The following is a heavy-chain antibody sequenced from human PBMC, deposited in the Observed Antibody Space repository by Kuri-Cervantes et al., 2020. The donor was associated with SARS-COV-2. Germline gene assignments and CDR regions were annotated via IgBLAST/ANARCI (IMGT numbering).Heavy chain of an antibody. D-gene: IGHD1-1*01. CDR1: GFTVSSNY. CDR3: ARRESWKGDFDI. Sequence: GESLKISCAASGFTVSSNYMSWVRQAPGKGLEWVSVIYSGGGTYYADSVKGRFTISRDNYKNTLYLQMNSLRAEDTAVYYCARRESWKGDFDIWGQETMVTVSS. CDR2: IYSGGGT. J-gene: IGHJ3*02. V-gene: IGHV3-53*01.